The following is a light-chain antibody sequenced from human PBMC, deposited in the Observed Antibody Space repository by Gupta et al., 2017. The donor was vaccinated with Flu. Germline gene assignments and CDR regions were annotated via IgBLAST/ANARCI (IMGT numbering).Light chain of an antibody. J-gene: IGKJ2*03. CDR3: MQALQTPPS. CDR2: LGS. CDR1: QSLLHSNGYNY. V-gene: IGKV2-28*01. Sequence: IVMSESSLSLTVTPGEPASISCRSSQSLLHSNGYNYLDWYLQKPGQSPQLLIYLGSNRASGVPDRFSGSGSGTDFTLKISRVEAEDVGVYYCMQALQTPPSFGQGTKLEIK.